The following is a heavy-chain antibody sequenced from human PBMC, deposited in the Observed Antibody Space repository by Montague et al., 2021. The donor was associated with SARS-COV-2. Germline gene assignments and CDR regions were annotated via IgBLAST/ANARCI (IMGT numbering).Heavy chain of an antibody. V-gene: IGHV4-34*01. CDR2: INHSGST. CDR1: GASFSGYY. J-gene: IGHJ6*02. D-gene: IGHD2-15*01. Sequence: SETLSLTCAVYGASFSGYYWSWIRQPPGKGLEWIGGINHSGSTNYNPSLKSRVTISVDTSKNQFSLKLSSVTAADTAVYYCARGSGCSGGICYYAWDPYYDYGMDVWGQGTTVTVSS. CDR3: ARGSGCSGGICYYAWDPYYDYGMDV.